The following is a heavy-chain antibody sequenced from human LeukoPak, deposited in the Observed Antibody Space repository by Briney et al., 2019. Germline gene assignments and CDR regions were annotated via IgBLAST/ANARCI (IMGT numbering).Heavy chain of an antibody. CDR3: ARDGGRQDQLLLYNWFDP. CDR2: ISGRGGST. CDR1: GFTFSSYA. Sequence: PGGSLRLSCAASGFTFSSYAMNWVRQAPGKGLEWVSGISGRGGSTYYADSVKARFTISRDNAKNSLYLQMNSLRAEDTAVYYCARDGGRQDQLLLYNWFDPWGQGTLVTVSS. J-gene: IGHJ5*02. D-gene: IGHD2-2*01. V-gene: IGHV3-23*01.